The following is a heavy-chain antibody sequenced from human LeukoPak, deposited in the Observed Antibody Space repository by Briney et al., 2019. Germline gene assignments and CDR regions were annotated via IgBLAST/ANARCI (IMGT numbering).Heavy chain of an antibody. V-gene: IGHV3-23*01. J-gene: IGHJ2*01. D-gene: IGHD2-21*01. Sequence: PGESVRLSCAASGFTFSSYAMSWVRQPPGKGLVWVSGISSSGSSTFYTDSVKGRFTISRDNSKNTLKLQMNSRRAEDTAVYYCAKDRAVVGDYWYFDLWGRGTLVTVSS. CDR2: ISSSGSST. CDR3: AKDRAVVGDYWYFDL. CDR1: GFTFSSYA.